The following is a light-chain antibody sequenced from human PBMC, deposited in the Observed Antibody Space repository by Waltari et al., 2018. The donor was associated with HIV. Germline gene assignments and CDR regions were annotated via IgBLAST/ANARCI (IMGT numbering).Light chain of an antibody. CDR2: GKD. J-gene: IGLJ1*01. CDR1: SLRRYS. CDR3: DSRHNNDKHHV. Sequence: SELPQDPAVPVALGQTVKITCRGDSLRRYSANSNQQKPGQAPLVVMYGKDNRPSGSPARFSGSSSGNTGSLTITGLQAEDEAVYYWDSRHNNDKHHVFGTGTKLTV. V-gene: IGLV3-19*01.